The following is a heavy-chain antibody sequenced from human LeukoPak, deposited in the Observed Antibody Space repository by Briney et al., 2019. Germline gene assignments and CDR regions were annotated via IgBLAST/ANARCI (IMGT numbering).Heavy chain of an antibody. D-gene: IGHD5-18*01. J-gene: IGHJ6*03. Sequence: SGGSLRLSCAASGFTFSDYYMSWIRQAPGKGLEWVSYISSSGSTIYYADSVKGRFTISRDNAKNSLYLQMNSLRAEDTAVYYCARGEEYSYGLDYYYYYMDVWGKGTTVTVSS. V-gene: IGHV3-11*04. CDR2: ISSSGSTI. CDR1: GFTFSDYY. CDR3: ARGEEYSYGLDYYYYYMDV.